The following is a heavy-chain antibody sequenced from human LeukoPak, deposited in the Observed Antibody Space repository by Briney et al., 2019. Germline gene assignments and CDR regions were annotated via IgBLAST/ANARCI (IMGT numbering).Heavy chain of an antibody. CDR1: GGSISSGGYY. D-gene: IGHD3-22*01. CDR2: IYYSGIT. CDR3: ARTDSSGYSGDY. J-gene: IGHJ4*02. Sequence: SETLSLTCTVSGGSISSGGYYWSWIRQYPGKGLEWIGYIYYSGITYYNPSLKSRVTISVDTSKNQFSLKLSSVTAADTAVYYCARTDSSGYSGDYWGQGTLVTVSS. V-gene: IGHV4-31*03.